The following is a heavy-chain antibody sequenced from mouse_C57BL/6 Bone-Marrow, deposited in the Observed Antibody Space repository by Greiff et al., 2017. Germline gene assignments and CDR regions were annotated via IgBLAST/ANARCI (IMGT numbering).Heavy chain of an antibody. J-gene: IGHJ4*01. D-gene: IGHD2-1*01. CDR1: GYTFTSYW. Sequence: QVQLQQPGAELVKPGASVKMSCKASGYTFTSYWITWVKQRPGQGLEWIGDIYPGSGSTNYTEKFKSKATLTVDTSSSTAYLQLSSLTSEDSAVYYCSRSNGNYPDYAMDYWGQGTSVTVSS. CDR2: IYPGSGST. CDR3: SRSNGNYPDYAMDY. V-gene: IGHV1-55*01.